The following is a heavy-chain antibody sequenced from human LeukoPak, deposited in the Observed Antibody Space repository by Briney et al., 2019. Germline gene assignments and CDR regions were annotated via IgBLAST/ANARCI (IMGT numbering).Heavy chain of an antibody. D-gene: IGHD3-10*01. Sequence: PGGSLRLSCAASGFTFSSYAMSWVRQAPGKGLEWVSAISGSGGSTYYADSVKGRFTISRDNSKNTLYLQMNSLRAEDTAVYYCAKDRGPYYYGSGSYLCDYWGQGTLVTVSS. CDR3: AKDRGPYYYGSGSYLCDY. CDR2: ISGSGGST. CDR1: GFTFSSYA. V-gene: IGHV3-23*01. J-gene: IGHJ4*02.